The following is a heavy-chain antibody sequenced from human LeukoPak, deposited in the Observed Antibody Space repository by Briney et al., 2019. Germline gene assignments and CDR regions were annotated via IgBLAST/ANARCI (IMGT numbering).Heavy chain of an antibody. CDR2: ISYDGSTK. CDR1: GFTFSSYG. V-gene: IGHV3-30*18. CDR3: AKDRHPAMYYFDY. Sequence: GRSLRLSCAASGFTFSSYGMHWVRQAPGKDLEWVAVISYDGSTKYYADSVKGRFTISRDNSKNTLYLQMNSLRAEDTAVYYCAKDRHPAMYYFDYWGQGTLVTVSS. J-gene: IGHJ4*02.